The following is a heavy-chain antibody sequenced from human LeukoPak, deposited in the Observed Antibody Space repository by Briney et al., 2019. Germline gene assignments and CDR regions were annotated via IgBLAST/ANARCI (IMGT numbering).Heavy chain of an antibody. Sequence: GGSLRLSCAASGFTFSGSAMHWVRQASGKGLEWVGRIRSKANSYATEYAASVKGRFTISRDDSKNTAYLQMNSLKTEDTAVYYCTRHTVEMATIADYWGQGTLVTVSS. V-gene: IGHV3-73*01. CDR2: IRSKANSYAT. CDR1: GFTFSGSA. J-gene: IGHJ4*02. D-gene: IGHD5-24*01. CDR3: TRHTVEMATIADY.